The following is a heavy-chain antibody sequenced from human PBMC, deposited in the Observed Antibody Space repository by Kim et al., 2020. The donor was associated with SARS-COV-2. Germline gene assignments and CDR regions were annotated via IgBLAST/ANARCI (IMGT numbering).Heavy chain of an antibody. J-gene: IGHJ4*02. D-gene: IGHD4-4*01. Sequence: YAQKFQGRVTMTRDTSTSTVYMELSSLRSEDTAVYYCARSATTVTHFDYWGQGTLVTVSS. V-gene: IGHV1-46*01. CDR3: ARSATTVTHFDY.